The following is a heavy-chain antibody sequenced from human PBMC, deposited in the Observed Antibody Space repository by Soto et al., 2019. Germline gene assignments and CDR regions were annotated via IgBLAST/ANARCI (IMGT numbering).Heavy chain of an antibody. V-gene: IGHV4-34*01. CDR3: AREGWDYGSGSFNWFDP. J-gene: IGHJ5*02. CDR2: INHSGST. CDR1: GGSFSGYY. D-gene: IGHD3-10*01. Sequence: QVQLQQWGAGLLKPSETLSLTCAVYGGSFSGYYWSWIRQPPGKGLEWIGEINHSGSTNYNPSLKRRVTISVDTSKNQFSLKLSSVTAADTAVYYCAREGWDYGSGSFNWFDPWGQGTLVTVSS.